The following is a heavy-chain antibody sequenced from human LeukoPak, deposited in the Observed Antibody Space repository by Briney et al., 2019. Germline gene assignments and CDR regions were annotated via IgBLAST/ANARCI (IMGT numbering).Heavy chain of an antibody. CDR1: GYTFTSYG. J-gene: IGHJ6*02. CDR3: TYSSTSSPLYYYYGTDV. CDR2: ISAYNGNT. V-gene: IGHV1-18*04. Sequence: ASVKVSCKASGYTFTSYGISWVRQAPGQGLEWMGWISAYNGNTNYAQKLQGRVTMTTDTSTSTAYMELRSLRSDDTAVYYCTYSSTSSPLYYYYGTDVWGQGTTVTVSS. D-gene: IGHD2-2*01.